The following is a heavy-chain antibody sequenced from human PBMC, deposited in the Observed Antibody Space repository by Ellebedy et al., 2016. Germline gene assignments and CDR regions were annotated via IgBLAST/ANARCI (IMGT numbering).Heavy chain of an antibody. V-gene: IGHV3-30*03. J-gene: IGHJ4*02. Sequence: GGSLRLSXAASGFTFSSYGMHWVRQAPGKGLEWVAVISYDGSNKYYADSVKGRFTISRDNSKNTLYLQMNSLRAEDTAVYYCARDPSMDPYGDPPFDYWGQGTLVTVSS. CDR1: GFTFSSYG. CDR3: ARDPSMDPYGDPPFDY. D-gene: IGHD4-17*01. CDR2: ISYDGSNK.